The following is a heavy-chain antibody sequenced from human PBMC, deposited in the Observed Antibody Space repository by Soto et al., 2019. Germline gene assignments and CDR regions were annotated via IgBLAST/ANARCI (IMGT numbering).Heavy chain of an antibody. CDR2: ISNYNGNT. J-gene: IGHJ1*01. Sequence: QIQLVQSGAEVKEPGASVKVSCRASGYTFTSSGISWVRQAPGQGPEWMGWISNYNGNTNSAQKFQDRVTMTTDTSTSTAYMELRSLRSDDTAVYFCAGAASANYDSQYCHHWGQGTLVTVSS. D-gene: IGHD3-22*01. V-gene: IGHV1-18*04. CDR3: AGAASANYDSQYCHH. CDR1: GYTFTSSG.